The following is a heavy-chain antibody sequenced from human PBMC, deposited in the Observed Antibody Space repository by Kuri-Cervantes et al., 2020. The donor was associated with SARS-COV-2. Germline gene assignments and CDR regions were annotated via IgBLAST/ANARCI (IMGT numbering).Heavy chain of an antibody. CDR3: ARTLYGGRLDYSPTSGYYYEGMDV. Sequence: GESLKISCAASGFTFSDYYMSWIRQAPWKGLEWVSYISSSSSYTNYADSVKGRFTISRDNSKNTLYLQMNSLRAEDTAVYFCARTLYGGRLDYSPTSGYYYEGMDVWGQGTMVTVSS. J-gene: IGHJ6*02. D-gene: IGHD3-9*01. CDR1: GFTFSDYY. V-gene: IGHV3-11*06. CDR2: ISSSSSYT.